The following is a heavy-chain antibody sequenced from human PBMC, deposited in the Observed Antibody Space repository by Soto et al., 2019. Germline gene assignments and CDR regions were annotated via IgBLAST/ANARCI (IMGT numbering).Heavy chain of an antibody. CDR2: LSRGDER. V-gene: IGHV4-4*02. D-gene: IGHD3-16*01. Sequence: QVQLQESGPGLVKPSETLSLTCTVSGAPITTTKWWAWVRLPPGKGLEWIGELSRGDERSSNPSLEGRSTMSLAKSNNHFSLKLTSVTAADTAIYYCATQTISYTWGVWGRGTSVTVSS. CDR3: ATQTISYTWGV. CDR1: GAPITTTKW. J-gene: IGHJ6*02.